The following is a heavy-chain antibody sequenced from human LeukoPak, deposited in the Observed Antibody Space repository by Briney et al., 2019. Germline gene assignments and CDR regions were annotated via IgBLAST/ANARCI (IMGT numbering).Heavy chain of an antibody. J-gene: IGHJ4*02. CDR1: GYTFTSYD. D-gene: IGHD6-6*01. V-gene: IGHV1-8*03. CDR2: MNPNSGNT. CDR3: ARFRKQLVRAFDY. Sequence: ASVKVSCKASGYTFTSYDINWVRQATGQGLEWMGWMNPNSGNTGYAQKFQGRVTITRNTSISTAYMELSSLRSEDTAVYYCARFRKQLVRAFDYWGQGTLVTVSS.